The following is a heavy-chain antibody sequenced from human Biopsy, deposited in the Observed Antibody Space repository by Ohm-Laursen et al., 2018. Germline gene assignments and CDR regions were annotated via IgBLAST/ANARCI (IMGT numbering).Heavy chain of an antibody. D-gene: IGHD3-22*01. Sequence: ASVKVSCKTSGYTFNDYYIHWVRQAPGQGLEWMGWSKPNHNTKYAEKFQDRVTLTRDTTTGTAYMELSSLRRDDTAIYYCARKSFYESGGFDCWGQGTLVAVS. CDR1: GYTFNDYY. CDR3: ARKSFYESGGFDC. J-gene: IGHJ4*02. CDR2: SKPNHNT. V-gene: IGHV1-2*02.